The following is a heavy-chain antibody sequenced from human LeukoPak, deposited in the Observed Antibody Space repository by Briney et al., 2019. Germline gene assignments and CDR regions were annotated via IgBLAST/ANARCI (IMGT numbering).Heavy chain of an antibody. CDR2: IYASGST. CDR1: GGSISSYY. CDR3: ARLGGSSWYFDAFDI. V-gene: IGHV4-4*09. Sequence: PSETLSLTCTVSGGSISSYYWSWIRQPPGKGLEWIGYIYASGSTNYHPSLQRRVTISVDTSKNQFSLKLSSVTAADTAVYYCARLGGSSWYFDAFDIWGQGTMVTVSS. J-gene: IGHJ3*02. D-gene: IGHD6-13*01.